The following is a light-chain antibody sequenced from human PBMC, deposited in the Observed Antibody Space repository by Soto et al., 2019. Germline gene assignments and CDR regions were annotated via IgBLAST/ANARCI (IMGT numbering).Light chain of an antibody. Sequence: QSALTQPPSVSGSPGQSVTISCTGTISDAGFYSRVSWYQQPPGTAPKLLIYDVTSRPSGVPDRFSGYRSGKTASLTISGLQAEDEADYYCSSYTSSSTYVFGTGTKVTV. CDR1: ISDAGFYSR. V-gene: IGLV2-18*02. J-gene: IGLJ1*01. CDR3: SSYTSSSTYV. CDR2: DVT.